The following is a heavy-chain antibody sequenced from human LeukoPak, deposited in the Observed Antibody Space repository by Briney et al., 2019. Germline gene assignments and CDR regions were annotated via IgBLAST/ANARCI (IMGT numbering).Heavy chain of an antibody. CDR1: GFTFSSYW. V-gene: IGHV3-7*01. D-gene: IGHD5-18*01. CDR2: IKQDGSEK. Sequence: GGSLRLSCAASGFTFSSYWMSWVRQAPGKGLEWVANIKQDGSEKYYVDSVKGRFTISRDNAKNSLYLQMNSLRAEDTAVYYCARDGSRGPSPPNYWGQGTLVTVSS. J-gene: IGHJ4*02. CDR3: ARDGSRGPSPPNY.